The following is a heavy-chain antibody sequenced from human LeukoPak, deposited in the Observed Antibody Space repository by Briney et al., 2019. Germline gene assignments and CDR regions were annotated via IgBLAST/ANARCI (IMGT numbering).Heavy chain of an antibody. J-gene: IGHJ4*02. V-gene: IGHV3-23*01. CDR1: GFTFSSYA. Sequence: GGSLRLSCAASGFTFSSYAMSWVRQPPGKGLEWVSVISGSGGSTYYADSVKGRFSISRDSSKNTLYLQMNSLRPEDTAVYYCAKDRESGSCIDYWGQGTLVTVSS. CDR2: ISGSGGST. D-gene: IGHD1-26*01. CDR3: AKDRESGSCIDY.